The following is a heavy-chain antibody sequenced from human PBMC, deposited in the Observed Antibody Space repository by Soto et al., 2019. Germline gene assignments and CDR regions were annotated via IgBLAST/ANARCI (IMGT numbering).Heavy chain of an antibody. CDR2: VFYSGAT. Sequence: QVQLKESGPGVVKPSETLSLTCSVSGGPIKTGDYYWNWIRQPPGKGLEWIGYVFYSGATNYSPSLKSRAAISMDTSKNQFSLSLTSVTAADTAVYYSARAGFSYGHLLFWGQGIRVTVTT. CDR1: GGPIKTGDYY. CDR3: ARAGFSYGHLLF. V-gene: IGHV4-30-4*01. D-gene: IGHD3-10*01. J-gene: IGHJ4*02.